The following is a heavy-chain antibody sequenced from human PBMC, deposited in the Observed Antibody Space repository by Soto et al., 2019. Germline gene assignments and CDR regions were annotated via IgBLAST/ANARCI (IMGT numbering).Heavy chain of an antibody. CDR2: ISYDGGNK. Sequence: QVPLVESGGGVVQPGRSLRLSCAASAFTFSSYGMHWFRQAPGKGLEWVALISYDGGNKYYTESVRGRFTISRDNAKNTLYLQMNSLRAEDTAVYFCAKETTLYSSSWYLSGMDVWGQGTTVIVSS. V-gene: IGHV3-30*18. D-gene: IGHD6-13*01. CDR3: AKETTLYSSSWYLSGMDV. J-gene: IGHJ6*02. CDR1: AFTFSSYG.